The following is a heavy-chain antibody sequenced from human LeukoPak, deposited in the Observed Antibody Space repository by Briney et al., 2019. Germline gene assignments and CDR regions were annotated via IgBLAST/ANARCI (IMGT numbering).Heavy chain of an antibody. Sequence: QSGGSLRLSCAASGFTFSGSAMPWVRQASGKGLEWVGRIRSKANSYATAYAASVKGRFTISRDDSKNTAYLQMNSLKTEDTAVYYCTRQNPYYYGSGSSDYWGQGTLVTVSS. V-gene: IGHV3-73*01. CDR1: GFTFSGSA. J-gene: IGHJ4*02. CDR2: IRSKANSYAT. D-gene: IGHD3-10*01. CDR3: TRQNPYYYGSGSSDY.